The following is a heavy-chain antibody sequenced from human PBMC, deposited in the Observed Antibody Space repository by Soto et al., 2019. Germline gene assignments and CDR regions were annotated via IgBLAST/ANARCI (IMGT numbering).Heavy chain of an antibody. CDR3: AKDPSPYSSSWYDYYFDY. CDR1: GFTFSSYS. J-gene: IGHJ4*02. CDR2: ISSSSSTI. D-gene: IGHD6-13*01. V-gene: IGHV3-48*01. Sequence: GGSLRLSCAASGFTFSSYSMNWVRQAPGKGLEWVSYISSSSSTIYYADSVKGRFTISRDNAKNTLYLQMNSLRAEDTAVYYCAKDPSPYSSSWYDYYFDYWGQGTLVTVSS.